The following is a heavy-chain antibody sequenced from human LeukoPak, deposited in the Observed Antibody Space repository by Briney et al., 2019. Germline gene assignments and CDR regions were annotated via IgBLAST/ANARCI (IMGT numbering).Heavy chain of an antibody. CDR1: GFTFSTYW. CDR3: ARDTGSMAARFFDN. J-gene: IGHJ4*02. D-gene: IGHD2-8*02. V-gene: IGHV3-7*03. CDR2: IEQDGSGK. Sequence: GGSLRLSCAASGFTFSTYWMSWVRQAPGKGLEWVANIEQDGSGKYYVDSVKGRFTISRDNSKNTLYLQMNSLRAEDTAVYYCARDTGSMAARFFDNWGQGTLVTVSS.